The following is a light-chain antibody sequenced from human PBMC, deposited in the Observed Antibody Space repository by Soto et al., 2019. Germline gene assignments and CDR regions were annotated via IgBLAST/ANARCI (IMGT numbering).Light chain of an antibody. CDR1: ERVSSY. CDR3: QQSYSKWT. Sequence: DIQMTQSPSSLSASVGDRVNITCRAKERVSSYVNWYQQKPGKAPKPLIYAASSMQSGIPARFSSSRSVTNFTLTISGLQPEHFATYYCQQSYSKWTFGKGIKMEIK. J-gene: IGKJ1*01. CDR2: AAS. V-gene: IGKV1-39*01.